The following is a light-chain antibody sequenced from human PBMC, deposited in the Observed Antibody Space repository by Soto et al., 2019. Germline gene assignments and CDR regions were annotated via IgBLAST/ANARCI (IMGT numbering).Light chain of an antibody. CDR2: DVS. J-gene: IGLJ2*01. V-gene: IGLV2-14*01. Sequence: ALTQPASVSGSPGQSITISCTGTSSDVGGYNYVSWYQQHPGKAPKLMIYDVSNRPSGVSNRFSGSKSGNTASLTISGLQAEDEAHYYCSSQAVSSTLVFGGGTKVTVL. CDR3: SSQAVSSTLV. CDR1: SSDVGGYNY.